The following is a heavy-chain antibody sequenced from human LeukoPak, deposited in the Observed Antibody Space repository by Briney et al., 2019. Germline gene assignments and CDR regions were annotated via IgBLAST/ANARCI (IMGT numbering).Heavy chain of an antibody. CDR3: ATGSYSSSWVGY. V-gene: IGHV3-9*01. J-gene: IGHJ4*02. Sequence: GGSLRLSCAAPGFTFDDFARHWFRKAPGKGLRWVSGISWNSGSIGYADSVKGRFTISRDNAKNSLYLQMNSLRAEDTAVYYCATGSYSSSWVGYWGQGTLVTVSS. CDR2: ISWNSGSI. D-gene: IGHD6-13*01. CDR1: GFTFDDFA.